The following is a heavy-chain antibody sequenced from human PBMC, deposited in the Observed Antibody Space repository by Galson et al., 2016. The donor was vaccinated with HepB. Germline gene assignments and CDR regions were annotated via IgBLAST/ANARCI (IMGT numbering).Heavy chain of an antibody. V-gene: IGHV4-4*02. CDR3: AREGLLGTTSCCKGFDY. J-gene: IGHJ4*02. Sequence: LSLTCAVTGGSITSTNWWSWVRQPPGKGLEWIGEIYHSGTTNYNPSLKSRVTMSVDKSNNQFSLKLTSVTAADTAVYYCAREGLLGTTSCCKGFDYWGQGALVTVSS. CDR1: GGSITSTNW. D-gene: IGHD2-2*01. CDR2: IYHSGTT.